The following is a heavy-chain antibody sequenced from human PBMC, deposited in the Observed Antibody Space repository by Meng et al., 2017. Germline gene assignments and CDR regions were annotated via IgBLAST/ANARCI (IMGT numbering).Heavy chain of an antibody. CDR3: ARDYGDHLGFNY. Sequence: VELVGSGGGLIPPGGSLRLSCAASGFTVSSNYMSWVRRAPGKGLDWVSVIYSGGSTYYADSVKGRFTISRDNSKNTLYLQMNSLRAEDTAVYYCARDYGDHLGFNYWGQGTLVTVSS. V-gene: IGHV3-53*01. CDR2: IYSGGST. J-gene: IGHJ4*02. CDR1: GFTVSSNY. D-gene: IGHD4-17*01.